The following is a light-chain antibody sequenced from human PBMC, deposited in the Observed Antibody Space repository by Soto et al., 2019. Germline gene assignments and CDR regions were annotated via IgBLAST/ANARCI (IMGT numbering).Light chain of an antibody. CDR1: QSVSSKY. V-gene: IGKV3-20*01. CDR2: AAS. CDR3: QQYATSPWT. Sequence: EIVLTQSPGTLSLSPGERATLSCRASQSVSSKYLAWYQHRPGQAPRLLIYAASRRATGIPDRFSGSGSGKEFTFTVSRQEPEDCLVFYCQQYATSPWTFGQWTMVEIK. J-gene: IGKJ1*01.